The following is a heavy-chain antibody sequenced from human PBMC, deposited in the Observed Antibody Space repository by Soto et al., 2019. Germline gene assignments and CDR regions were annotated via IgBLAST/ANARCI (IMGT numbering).Heavy chain of an antibody. CDR3: ARVLCSSTSCYPRFGP. V-gene: IGHV1-69*13. D-gene: IGHD2-2*01. Sequence: AAVKVSCKASGGTFSSYASSWVRQAPGQGLEWMGGIIPIFGTANYAQKFQGRVTITAHESTSTAYMELSSLRSEDTAVYYCARVLCSSTSCYPRFGPWGQGTLVTVAS. J-gene: IGHJ5*02. CDR1: GGTFSSYA. CDR2: IIPIFGTA.